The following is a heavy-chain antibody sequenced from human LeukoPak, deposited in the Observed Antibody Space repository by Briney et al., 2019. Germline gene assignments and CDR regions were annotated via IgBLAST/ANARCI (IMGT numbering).Heavy chain of an antibody. V-gene: IGHV3-7*04. J-gene: IGHJ4*02. D-gene: IGHD5-18*01. CDR1: GFTFSGYW. CDR3: ARDRGFSYGIDF. Sequence: PGESLRLSCAASGFTFSGYWMSWVRQAPGKGLEWVANIQQDGSEEYYVDSVKGRFTISRDNAKKSLFLQVSSLRGEDTAVYYCARDRGFSYGIDFWGQGTLVTVSS. CDR2: IQQDGSEE.